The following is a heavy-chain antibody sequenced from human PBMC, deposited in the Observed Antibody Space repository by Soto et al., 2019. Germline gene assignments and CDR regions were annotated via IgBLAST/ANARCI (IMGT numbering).Heavy chain of an antibody. V-gene: IGHV3-15*01. CDR3: TTDGSSKITFGGVIVVFDY. CDR1: GFTFSNAW. CDR2: IKSKTDGGTT. J-gene: IGHJ4*02. Sequence: GGSLRLSCAASGFTFSNAWMSWVRQAPGKGLEWVGRIKSKTDGGTTDYAAPVKGRFTISRDDSKNTLYLQMNSLKTEDTAVYYCTTDGSSKITFGGVIVVFDYWGQGTLVTVSS. D-gene: IGHD3-16*02.